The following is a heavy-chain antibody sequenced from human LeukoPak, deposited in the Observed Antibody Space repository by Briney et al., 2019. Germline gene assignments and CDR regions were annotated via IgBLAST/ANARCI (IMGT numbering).Heavy chain of an antibody. V-gene: IGHV1-69*05. CDR3: ARLAYDQPHGWFDP. D-gene: IGHD3-22*01. Sequence: SVKVSCKASGGTFSSYAISWVRQAPGQGLEWMGRIIPIFGTANYAQKFQGRVTMTRDTSISTAYMELSRLRSDDTAVYYCARLAYDQPHGWFDPWGQGTLVTVSS. J-gene: IGHJ5*02. CDR2: IIPIFGTA. CDR1: GGTFSSYA.